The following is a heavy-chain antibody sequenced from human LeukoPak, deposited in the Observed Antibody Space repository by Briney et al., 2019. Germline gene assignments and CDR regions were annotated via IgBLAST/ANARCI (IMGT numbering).Heavy chain of an antibody. CDR1: GYTLTELS. CDR2: FDPEDGET. CDR3: ATVGPGPRGVVAAIDY. D-gene: IGHD2-15*01. Sequence: GASVKVSCKVSGYTLTELSMHWVRQAPGKGLEWMGGFDPEDGETIYAQKFQGRVTMPEDTSTDTAYMELSSLRSEDTAVYYCATVGPGPRGVVAAIDYWGQGTLVTVSS. V-gene: IGHV1-24*01. J-gene: IGHJ4*02.